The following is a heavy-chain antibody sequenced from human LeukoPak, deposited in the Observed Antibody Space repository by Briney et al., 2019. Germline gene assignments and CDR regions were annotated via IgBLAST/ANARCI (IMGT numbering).Heavy chain of an antibody. CDR1: GYTFSDYY. V-gene: IGHV1-69-2*01. J-gene: IGHJ3*01. D-gene: IGHD3-10*01. Sequence: ATVKISCKSSGYTFSDYYIHWVRQAPGGGLQWLGRVDPEDAKAVYSENLQGRVTITADSFSDSTYMFLTRLTIEDTAFYYCATSGRSSLAFDVWGQGTVVTVSS. CDR3: ATSGRSSLAFDV. CDR2: VDPEDAKA.